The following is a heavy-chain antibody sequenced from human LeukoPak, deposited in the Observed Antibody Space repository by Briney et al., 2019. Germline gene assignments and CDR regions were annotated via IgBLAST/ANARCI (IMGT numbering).Heavy chain of an antibody. CDR2: ISYDGSNK. D-gene: IGHD2-8*01. J-gene: IGHJ4*02. Sequence: GRSLRLSCAASGFTSSSYAMHWVRQAPGKGLEWVAVISYDGSNKYYADSVKGRFTISRDNSKNTLYLQMNSLRAEDTAVYYCVRDLDCTNGVCYGIDYWGQGTLVTVSS. CDR3: VRDLDCTNGVCYGIDY. V-gene: IGHV3-30*01. CDR1: GFTSSSYA.